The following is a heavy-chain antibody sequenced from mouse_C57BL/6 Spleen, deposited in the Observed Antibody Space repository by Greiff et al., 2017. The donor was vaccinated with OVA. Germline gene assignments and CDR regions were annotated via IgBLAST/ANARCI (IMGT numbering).Heavy chain of an antibody. J-gene: IGHJ1*03. V-gene: IGHV6-3*01. CDR2: IRLKSDNYAT. CDR3: TGGVWDYDGYFDV. D-gene: IGHD2-4*01. Sequence: EVQRVESGGGLVQPGGSMKLSCVASGFTFSNYWMNWVRQSPEKGLEWVAQIRLKSDNYATHYAESVKGRFTISRDDSKSSVYLQMNNLRAEDTGVYYCTGGVWDYDGYFDVWGKGTPVTVSA. CDR1: GFTFSNYW.